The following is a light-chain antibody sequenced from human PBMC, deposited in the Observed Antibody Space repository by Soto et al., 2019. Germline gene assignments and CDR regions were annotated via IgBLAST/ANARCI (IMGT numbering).Light chain of an antibody. Sequence: DIQMTQSPSSLSASVGDRVTITCRASQSISSYLNWYQQKPGKAPKLLIYGASSLHSGVPSRFSGSGSGTDYTLIISSLQPEDFATYYCQQSLSTLQTFGQGTKVEIK. J-gene: IGKJ1*01. CDR1: QSISSY. V-gene: IGKV1-39*01. CDR3: QQSLSTLQT. CDR2: GAS.